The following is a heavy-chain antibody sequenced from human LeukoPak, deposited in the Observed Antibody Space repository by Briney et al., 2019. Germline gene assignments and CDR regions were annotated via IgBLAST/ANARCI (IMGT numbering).Heavy chain of an antibody. CDR2: ISSSSSYT. Sequence: GGSLRLSCAASGFTFSDYYMSWIRQAPGKGLEWVSYISSSSSYTNYADSVKGRFTISRDNAKNSLYLQMNSLRAEDTAVYYCARALGYCSSTSCWGGSSGYLDYWGRGTLVTVSS. D-gene: IGHD2-2*01. CDR3: ARALGYCSSTSCWGGSSGYLDY. CDR1: GFTFSDYY. J-gene: IGHJ4*02. V-gene: IGHV3-11*05.